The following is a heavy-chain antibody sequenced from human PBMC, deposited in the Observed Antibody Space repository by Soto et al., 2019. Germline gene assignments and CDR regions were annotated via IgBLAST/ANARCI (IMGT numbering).Heavy chain of an antibody. Sequence: PSETLSLTCTVSGGSIRSGGFYWSWIRQHPGKGLEWIGYIYYTGSTYYNPSLKSRVTISVDTSKNQFSLKLFSVTAADTAVYYCARGGSPPTGSWYSQFDYWGQGTLVTVSS. CDR3: ARGGSPPTGSWYSQFDY. D-gene: IGHD6-13*01. J-gene: IGHJ4*02. V-gene: IGHV4-31*03. CDR2: IYYTGST. CDR1: GGSIRSGGFY.